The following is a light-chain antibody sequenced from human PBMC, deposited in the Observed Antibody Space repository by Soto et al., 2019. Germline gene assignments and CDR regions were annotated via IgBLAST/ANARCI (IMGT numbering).Light chain of an antibody. CDR1: SSDVGGYTY. Sequence: QSVLTQPASVSVSPGQSITISCTGTSSDVGGYTYVSWYQQHPGKAPKLMIYDVSNRPSGVSNRFSGSKSGNTASLTISGLQAEDEADYYCSSYTSSTTYVFGSGTKVTVL. J-gene: IGLJ1*01. CDR2: DVS. V-gene: IGLV2-14*01. CDR3: SSYTSSTTYV.